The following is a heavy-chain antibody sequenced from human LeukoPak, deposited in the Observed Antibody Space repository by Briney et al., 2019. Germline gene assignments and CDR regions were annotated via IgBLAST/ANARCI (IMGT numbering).Heavy chain of an antibody. CDR2: INPNSGGT. J-gene: IGHJ3*02. D-gene: IGHD2-15*01. V-gene: IGHV1-2*02. CDR3: ARYCSGGSCYWAFDI. Sequence: ASVKVSCKASGYTFTGYYMHWVRQAPGQGLEWMGWINPNSGGTNYAQKFQGRVTMTRDTSISTAYMELSRLRSDDTAVYYCARYCSGGSCYWAFDIWGQGTMVTVSS. CDR1: GYTFTGYY.